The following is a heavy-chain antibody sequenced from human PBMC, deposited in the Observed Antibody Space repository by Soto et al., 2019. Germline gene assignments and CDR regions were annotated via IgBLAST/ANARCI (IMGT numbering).Heavy chain of an antibody. CDR1: GYTFTSYG. Sequence: ASVKVSCKASGYTFTSYGISWVRQAPGQGLEWMGWISAYNGNTNYAQKLQGRVTMTTDTSTSTAYMELRSLRSDDTAVYYCARLSVVVAAMVWFDPWGQGSPVTVSS. CDR3: ARLSVVVAAMVWFDP. D-gene: IGHD2-15*01. CDR2: ISAYNGNT. V-gene: IGHV1-18*01. J-gene: IGHJ5*02.